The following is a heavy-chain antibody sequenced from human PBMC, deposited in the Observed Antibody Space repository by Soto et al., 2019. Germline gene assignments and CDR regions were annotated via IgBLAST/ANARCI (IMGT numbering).Heavy chain of an antibody. CDR3: AKGTLSAGRVYDS. CDR2: ISGGSEVT. CDR1: GFTFSTYS. Sequence: GGALRLSCAASGFTFSTYSMSWVRPAPGKGLEWVSAISGGSEVTYFADSVKGRFTISRDNSKNTLYLQMNSLRAEDTAVYFCAKGTLSAGRVYDSWGQGTLVTVSS. D-gene: IGHD6-13*01. V-gene: IGHV3-23*01. J-gene: IGHJ4*02.